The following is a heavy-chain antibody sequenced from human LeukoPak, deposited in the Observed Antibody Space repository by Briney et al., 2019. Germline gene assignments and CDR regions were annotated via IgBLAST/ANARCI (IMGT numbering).Heavy chain of an antibody. D-gene: IGHD4-17*01. J-gene: IGHJ5*02. CDR2: IYHSGST. CDR1: GGSISSSNW. Sequence: SETLSLTCAVSGGSISSSNWWNWVRQPPGKGLEWIGEIYHSGSTNYNPSLKSRVTISVDTSKNQFSLKLSSVTAADTAVYYCTRDTGTTGEVKFDPWGQGTLVTVSS. CDR3: TRDTGTTGEVKFDP. V-gene: IGHV4-4*02.